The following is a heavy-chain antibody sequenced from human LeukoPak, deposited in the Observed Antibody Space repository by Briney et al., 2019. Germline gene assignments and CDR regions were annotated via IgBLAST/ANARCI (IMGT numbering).Heavy chain of an antibody. CDR2: IYYSGST. J-gene: IGHJ4*02. CDR1: GGSISSYY. Sequence: PSETLSLTCTVSGGSISSYYWSWVRQPPGKGLEWVGYIYYSGSTNYNPSLKSRVTISVDTSKNQFSLKLRSVTAADTAVYYCAREQIWFGERYFDYWGQGTLVTVSS. CDR3: AREQIWFGERYFDY. D-gene: IGHD3-10*01. V-gene: IGHV4-59*01.